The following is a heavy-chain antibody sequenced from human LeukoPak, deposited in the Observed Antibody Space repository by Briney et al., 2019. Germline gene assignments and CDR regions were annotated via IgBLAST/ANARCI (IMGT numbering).Heavy chain of an antibody. CDR3: ARCGYRNWFDP. Sequence: SETLSLTCTVSGGSISSGDYYWSWIRQPPGKGLEWIGYIYYSGSTYYNPSLKSRVTISVDTAKNQFSLKLSSVTAADTAVYYCARCGYRNWFDPWGQGTLVTVSS. CDR1: GGSISSGDYY. V-gene: IGHV4-30-4*01. J-gene: IGHJ5*02. D-gene: IGHD5-18*01. CDR2: IYYSGST.